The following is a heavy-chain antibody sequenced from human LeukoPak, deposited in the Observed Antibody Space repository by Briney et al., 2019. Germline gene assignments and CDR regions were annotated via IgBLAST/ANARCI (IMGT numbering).Heavy chain of an antibody. D-gene: IGHD5-18*01. CDR1: GFTFSSYG. CDR2: IWYDASNK. V-gene: IGHV3-33*01. CDR3: ARDSSRGYSYGPIDY. Sequence: PRGSLRLSCAASGFTFSSYGMHWVRQAPGKGLEWVAVIWYDASNKYYGDSVKGRFTISRDNSKNTLYLQMNSLRAEDTAVYYCARDSSRGYSYGPIDYWGQGTLVTVSS. J-gene: IGHJ4*02.